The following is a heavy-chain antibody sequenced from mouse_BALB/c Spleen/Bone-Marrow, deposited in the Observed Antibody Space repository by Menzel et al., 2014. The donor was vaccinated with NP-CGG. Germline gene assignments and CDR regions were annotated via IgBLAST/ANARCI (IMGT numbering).Heavy chain of an antibody. CDR3: TRRSLLSDYYSMDY. CDR2: INPSNGGT. J-gene: IGHJ4*01. Sequence: QVQLQQSGAELVKPGASVTLSCNASGYTFTSYYLYWVKQRPGQGLEWIGEINPSNGGTNFNERFKSKASLTVDKSSSTAYMQLNSLTSEDSAVYYCTRRSLLSDYYSMDYWGQGTSVTVSS. D-gene: IGHD2-10*01. V-gene: IGHV1S81*02. CDR1: GYTFTSYY.